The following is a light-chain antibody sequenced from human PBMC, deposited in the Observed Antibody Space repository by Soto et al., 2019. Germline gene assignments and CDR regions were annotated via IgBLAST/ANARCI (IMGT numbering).Light chain of an antibody. CDR1: SSGVGGYNY. V-gene: IGLV2-8*01. J-gene: IGLJ2*01. CDR2: EIS. CDR3: YSYAGRTVV. Sequence: QSALTQPPSASGSPGQSVTISCSGTSSGVGGYNYVSWYQHHPGKAPKLMIYEISKRPSGVPDRFSGSKSGNTASLTVSGLQAEDEADYYCYSYAGRTVVFGGGTKVTVL.